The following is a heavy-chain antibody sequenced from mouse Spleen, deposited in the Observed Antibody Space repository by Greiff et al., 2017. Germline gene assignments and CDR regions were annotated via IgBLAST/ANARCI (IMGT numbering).Heavy chain of an antibody. CDR3: AINWDVGY. V-gene: IGHV1-81*01. Sequence: QVQLQQSGAELVMPGASVKLSCKASGYTFTSYWMHWVKQRPGQGLEWIGEIDPRSGNTYYNEKFKGKATLTADKSSSTAYMELRSLTSEDSAVYFCAINWDVGYWGQGTTLTVSS. CDR1: GYTFTSYW. D-gene: IGHD4-1*01. J-gene: IGHJ2*01. CDR2: IDPRSGNT.